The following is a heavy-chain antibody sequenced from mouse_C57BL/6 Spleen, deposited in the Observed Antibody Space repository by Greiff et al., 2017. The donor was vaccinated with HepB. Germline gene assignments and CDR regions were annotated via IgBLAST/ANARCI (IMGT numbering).Heavy chain of an antibody. V-gene: IGHV5-16*01. CDR1: GFTFSDYY. J-gene: IGHJ4*01. CDR2: INYDGSST. CDR3: ARGNYGNSFYAMDY. D-gene: IGHD2-1*01. Sequence: DVKLQESEGGLVQPGSSMKLSCTASGFTFSDYYMAWVRQVPEKGLEWVANINYDGSSTYYLDSLKSRFIISRDNAKNILYLQMSSLKSEDTATYYCARGNYGNSFYAMDYWGQGTSVTVSS.